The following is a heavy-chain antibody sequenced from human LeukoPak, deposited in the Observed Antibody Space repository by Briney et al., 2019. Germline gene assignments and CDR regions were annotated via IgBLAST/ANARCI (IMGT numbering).Heavy chain of an antibody. Sequence: SETLSLTCTVSGGSISSYYWSWIRQPPGTGLEWIGYIYYSGSTNYNPSLKSRVTISVDTSKNQFSLKLSSVTAADTAVYYCARVPVRYGSGSYYNPYYFDYWGQGTLVTVSS. J-gene: IGHJ4*02. CDR3: ARVPVRYGSGSYYNPYYFDY. D-gene: IGHD3-10*01. V-gene: IGHV4-59*01. CDR1: GGSISSYY. CDR2: IYYSGST.